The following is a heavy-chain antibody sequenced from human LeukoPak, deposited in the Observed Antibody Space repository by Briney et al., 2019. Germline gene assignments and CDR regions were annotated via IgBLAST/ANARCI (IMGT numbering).Heavy chain of an antibody. CDR3: ARLYCSSTSCHGFDY. Sequence: ASVKVSCKASGYTFTGYYMHWVRQAPGQGLEWMGWINPNSGGTNYARKFQGRVTMTRDTSISTAYMELSRLRSDDTAVYYCARLYCSSTSCHGFDYWGQGTLVTVSS. D-gene: IGHD2-2*01. V-gene: IGHV1-2*02. J-gene: IGHJ4*02. CDR1: GYTFTGYY. CDR2: INPNSGGT.